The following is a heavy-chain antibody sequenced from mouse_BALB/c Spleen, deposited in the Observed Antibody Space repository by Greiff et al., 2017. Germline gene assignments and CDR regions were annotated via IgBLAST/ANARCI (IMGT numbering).Heavy chain of an antibody. CDR2: IDPENGNT. D-gene: IGHD1-1*01. CDR3: ARNYGSSLWFAY. CDR1: GFNIKDYY. Sequence: VQLQQSGAELVRPGALVKLSCKASGFNIKDYYMHWVKQRPEQGLEWIGWIDPENGNTIYDPKFQGKASITADTSSNTAYLQLSSLTSEDTAVYYCARNYGSSLWFAYWGQGTLVTVSA. J-gene: IGHJ3*01. V-gene: IGHV14-1*02.